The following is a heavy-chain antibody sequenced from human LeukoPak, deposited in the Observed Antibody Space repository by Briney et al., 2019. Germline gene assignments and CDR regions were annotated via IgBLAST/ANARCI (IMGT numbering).Heavy chain of an antibody. Sequence: PSETLPLTCTVSGGSISSYYWSWIRQPPGKGLEWIGYIYYSGSTNYNPSLKSRVTISVDTSKNQFSLKLSSVTAADTAVYYCARGLTTYYDRSGDDYWGQGTLVTVSS. CDR3: ARGLTTYYDRSGDDY. CDR1: GGSISSYY. D-gene: IGHD3-22*01. J-gene: IGHJ4*02. V-gene: IGHV4-59*01. CDR2: IYYSGST.